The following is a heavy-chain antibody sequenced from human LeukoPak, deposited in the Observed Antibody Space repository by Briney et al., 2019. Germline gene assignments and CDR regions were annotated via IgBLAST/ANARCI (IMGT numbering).Heavy chain of an antibody. CDR1: SGSIRNSNYY. V-gene: IGHV4-39*01. J-gene: IGHJ4*02. CDR3: ARQHTAMARTFDY. D-gene: IGHD5-18*01. CDR2: IFYDGSS. Sequence: SETLSLTCTVSSGSIRNSNYYWGWIRQPPGKGLEWIGSIFYDGSSDYNPSLKSRVTISVDTSKNQFSLKLSSVTAADTAVYYCARQHTAMARTFDYWGQGTLVTVSS.